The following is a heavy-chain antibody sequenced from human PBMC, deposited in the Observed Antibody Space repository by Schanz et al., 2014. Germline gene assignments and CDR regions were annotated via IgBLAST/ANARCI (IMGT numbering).Heavy chain of an antibody. CDR2: ISPSSGGT. J-gene: IGHJ6*02. CDR1: GYTFTSYG. CDR3: ASDFWSGYSHYYYGLDV. D-gene: IGHD3-3*01. V-gene: IGHV1-2*06. Sequence: QVQLVQSGAEVKKPGASVKVSCKASGYTFTSYGISWVRQAPGQGLEWMGRISPSSGGTNYAQNFQGRVTMTKDTSINTVYMELSTLTSDDTAVYYCASDFWSGYSHYYYGLDVWGQGTTVTVSS.